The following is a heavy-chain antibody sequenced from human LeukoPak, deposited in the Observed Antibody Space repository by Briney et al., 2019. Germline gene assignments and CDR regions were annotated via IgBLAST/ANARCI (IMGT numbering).Heavy chain of an antibody. J-gene: IGHJ5*02. CDR1: GGSLSSSNW. D-gene: IGHD3-10*01. Sequence: PSGTLSLTCAVSGGSLSSSNWWSWVRQPPGKGLEWIGEIYHSGSTNYNPSLKSRVTISVDKSKNQFSLKLSSVTAADTAVYYCARAGKYYYGSYWFDPWGQGTLVTVSS. V-gene: IGHV4-4*02. CDR3: ARAGKYYYGSYWFDP. CDR2: IYHSGST.